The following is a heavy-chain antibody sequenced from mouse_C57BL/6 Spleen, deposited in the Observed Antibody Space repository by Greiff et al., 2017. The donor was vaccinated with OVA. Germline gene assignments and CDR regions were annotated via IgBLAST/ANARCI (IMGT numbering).Heavy chain of an antibody. Sequence: EVKLEESGGGLVKPGGSLKLSCAASGFTFSSYTMSWVRQTPEKRLEWVATISGGGGNTYYPDSVKGRFTISRDNAKNTLYLQMSSLRSEDTALYYCARHDDYDGTSWFAYWGQGTLVTVAA. CDR2: ISGGGGNT. D-gene: IGHD2-4*01. J-gene: IGHJ3*01. V-gene: IGHV5-9*01. CDR1: GFTFSSYT. CDR3: ARHDDYDGTSWFAY.